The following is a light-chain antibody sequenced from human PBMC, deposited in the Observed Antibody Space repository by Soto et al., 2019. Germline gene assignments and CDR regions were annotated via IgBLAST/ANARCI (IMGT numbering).Light chain of an antibody. J-gene: IGKJ1*01. V-gene: IGKV3-20*01. CDR2: GAS. CDR1: QSVSSSY. Sequence: EIVLTQSPGTLSLSPGKRATLSCRASQSVSSSYLAWYQQKPGQAPRLLIYGASSRATGIPDRFSGSGSGTDFTLTISRLEPEDFAVYYCQQYGSSRWTFGQGTKVEIK. CDR3: QQYGSSRWT.